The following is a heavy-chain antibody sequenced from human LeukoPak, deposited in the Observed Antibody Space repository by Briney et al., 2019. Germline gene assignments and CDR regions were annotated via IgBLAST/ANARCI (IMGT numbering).Heavy chain of an antibody. V-gene: IGHV3-21*01. CDR3: AKDLELEPTYYFDS. J-gene: IGHJ4*02. D-gene: IGHD5-24*01. Sequence: GGSLRLSCVASGFTFSLYPMNWVRQAPGKGLEWVSSITGRSTNRQYADSLKGRFSISRDNVKNSLYLQMNSLRAEDTAVYYCAKDLELEPTYYFDSWGPGILVTVSS. CDR1: GFTFSLYP. CDR2: ITGRSTNR.